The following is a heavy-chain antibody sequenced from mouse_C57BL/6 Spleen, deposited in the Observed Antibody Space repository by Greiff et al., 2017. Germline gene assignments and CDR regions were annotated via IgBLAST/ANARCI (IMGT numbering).Heavy chain of an antibody. V-gene: IGHV1-80*01. CDR3: ARQGYGSSFDY. J-gene: IGHJ2*01. CDR1: GYAFSSYW. Sequence: VKLQVSGAELVKPGASVTISCKASGYAFSSYWMNWVKQRPGKGLEWIGQIYPGDGDTNYNGKFKGEATLTADKSSSTAYMQLSSLTSEDSAVYFCARQGYGSSFDYWGQGTTLTVSS. D-gene: IGHD1-1*01. CDR2: IYPGDGDT.